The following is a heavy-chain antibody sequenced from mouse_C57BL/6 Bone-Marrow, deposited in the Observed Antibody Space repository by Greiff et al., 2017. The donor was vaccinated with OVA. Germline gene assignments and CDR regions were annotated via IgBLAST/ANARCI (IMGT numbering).Heavy chain of an antibody. J-gene: IGHJ2*01. Sequence: VQLQQSGPELVKPGASVKISCKASGYTFTDYYMNWVKQSHGKSLEWIGDINPNNGGTSYNQKFKGKATLTVDESSSTAYMELRSLTSEDSAVYYCARSGSYLDYWGQGTTLTVSS. CDR1: GYTFTDYY. V-gene: IGHV1-26*01. CDR3: ARSGSYLDY. D-gene: IGHD1-1*01. CDR2: INPNNGGT.